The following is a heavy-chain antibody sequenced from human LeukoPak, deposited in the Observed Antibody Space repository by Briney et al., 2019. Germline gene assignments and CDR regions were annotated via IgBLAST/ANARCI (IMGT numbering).Heavy chain of an antibody. J-gene: IGHJ5*02. Sequence: SETLSLTCAVYGGSFSGYYWSWIRQPPGKGLEWIGEINHSGSTNYNPSLKSRVTISVDTSKNQFSLKLSSVTAADTAVYYCARRRPPRTRITMVRGAPSWFDPWGQGTLVTVSS. CDR2: INHSGST. CDR1: GGSFSGYY. V-gene: IGHV4-34*01. CDR3: ARRRPPRTRITMVRGAPSWFDP. D-gene: IGHD3-10*01.